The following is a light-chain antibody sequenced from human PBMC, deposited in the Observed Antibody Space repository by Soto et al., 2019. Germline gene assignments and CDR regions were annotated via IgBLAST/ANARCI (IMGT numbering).Light chain of an antibody. CDR1: QSVIRSQ. CDR2: AAS. J-gene: IGKJ4*01. CDR3: QQYGSAPLT. V-gene: IGKV3-20*01. Sequence: EIVLTQSPGTLPWSPGERDTLSRRASQSVIRSQLARYEQKPRQAPSLLIHAASRRATGMPGRFSGSGSGTEFTLTIGRLEREECAVYYCQQYGSAPLTFGGGTKVEIK.